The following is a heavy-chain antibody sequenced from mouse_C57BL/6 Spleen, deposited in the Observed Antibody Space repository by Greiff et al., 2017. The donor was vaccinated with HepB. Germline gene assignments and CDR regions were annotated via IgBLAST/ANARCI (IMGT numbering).Heavy chain of an antibody. CDR1: GFTFSSSA. CDR3: ASWDEGGYFDY. V-gene: IGHV5-4*01. CDR2: ISDGGSYT. D-gene: IGHD4-1*01. Sequence: VQLQQSGGGLVKPGGSLKLSCAASGFTFSSSAMSWVRQTPEKRLEWVATISDGGSYTYYPDNVKGRFTISRDNAKNNLYLQMSHLKSEDTAMYYCASWDEGGYFDYWGQGTTLTVSS. J-gene: IGHJ2*01.